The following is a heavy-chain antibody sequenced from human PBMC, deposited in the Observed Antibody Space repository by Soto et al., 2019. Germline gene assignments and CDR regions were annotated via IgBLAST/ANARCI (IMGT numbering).Heavy chain of an antibody. Sequence: QLQLQESGPGLVKPSETLSLTCTVCGGSISSSSYYWGWIRQPPGKGLEWIGSIYYSGSTYYNPSLKSRVTISVDTSKNQFSLKLSSVTAADTAVYYCARRGSSSWYGYWGQGTLVTVSS. V-gene: IGHV4-39*01. CDR2: IYYSGST. CDR1: GGSISSSSYY. CDR3: ARRGSSSWYGY. J-gene: IGHJ4*02. D-gene: IGHD6-13*01.